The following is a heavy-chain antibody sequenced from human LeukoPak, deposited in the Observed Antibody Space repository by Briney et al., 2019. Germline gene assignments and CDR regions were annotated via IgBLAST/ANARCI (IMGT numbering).Heavy chain of an antibody. Sequence: PGGSLRLSCAASGFTFSDYYMSWIRQAPGKGLEWVSYIDSSGDTMYYAGSVKGRFTISRENAKNSLYLQMNSLRAEDTAVYYCASSTHYDYIWGSHAPYYFDYWGQGTLVTVSS. J-gene: IGHJ4*02. V-gene: IGHV3-11*04. CDR2: IDSSGDTM. CDR1: GFTFSDYY. D-gene: IGHD3-16*01. CDR3: ASSTHYDYIWGSHAPYYFDY.